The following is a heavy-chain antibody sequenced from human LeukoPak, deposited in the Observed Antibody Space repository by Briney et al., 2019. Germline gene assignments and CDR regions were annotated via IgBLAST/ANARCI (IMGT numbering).Heavy chain of an antibody. CDR1: GYSISSGYY. J-gene: IGHJ3*02. CDR3: ARVGGYQLLFRADDAFDI. CDR2: IYHSGST. D-gene: IGHD2-2*01. V-gene: IGHV4-38-2*02. Sequence: SETLSLTCTVSGYSISSGYYWGWIRQPPGKGLEWIGSIYHSGSTYYNPSLKSRVTISVNTSKNQFSLKLSSVTAADTAVYYCARVGGYQLLFRADDAFDIWGQGTMVTVSS.